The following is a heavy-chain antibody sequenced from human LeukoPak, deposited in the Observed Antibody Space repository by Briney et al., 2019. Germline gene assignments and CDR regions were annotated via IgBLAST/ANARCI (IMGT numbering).Heavy chain of an antibody. CDR2: ISSSGSYT. CDR1: EFTFSSYS. CDR3: ARYCSVPSCSGGFDY. V-gene: IGHV3-21*06. D-gene: IGHD2-2*01. J-gene: IGHJ4*01. Sequence: GGSLRLSCAASEFTFSSYSMNWVRQAPGKGLEWVSSISSSGSYTYYADSVKGRFTISRDNAKNSLYLQMNSLRDEDTAVYYCARYCSVPSCSGGFDYWGHGTLVTVSS.